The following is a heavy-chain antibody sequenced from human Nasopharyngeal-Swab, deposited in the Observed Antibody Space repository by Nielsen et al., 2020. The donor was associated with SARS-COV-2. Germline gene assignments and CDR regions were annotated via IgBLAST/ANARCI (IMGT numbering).Heavy chain of an antibody. Sequence: GGSLRLSCAASGFTFSSYEMNWVRQAPGKGLEWVSYISSSGSTIYYADSVKGRFTISRDNAKNSLYLQMNSLRAEDTAVYYCARAAGETIVVVTAISWYFDLWGRGTLVTVSS. CDR3: ARAAGETIVVVTAISWYFDL. CDR2: ISSSGSTI. D-gene: IGHD2-21*02. J-gene: IGHJ2*01. CDR1: GFTFSSYE. V-gene: IGHV3-48*03.